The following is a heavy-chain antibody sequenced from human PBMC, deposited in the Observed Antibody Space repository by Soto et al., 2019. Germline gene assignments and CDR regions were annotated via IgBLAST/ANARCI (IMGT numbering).Heavy chain of an antibody. CDR2: TYYSGST. Sequence: SETLSLTCTVSGGSISSYYWSWIRQPPGKGLEWIGYTYYSGSTNYNPSLKSRVTISVDTSKNQFSLKLSSVTAADTAVYYCAREGGFSDCSSTSCYLGWFDPWGQGTLVTVSS. J-gene: IGHJ5*02. CDR1: GGSISSYY. D-gene: IGHD2-2*01. CDR3: AREGGFSDCSSTSCYLGWFDP. V-gene: IGHV4-59*01.